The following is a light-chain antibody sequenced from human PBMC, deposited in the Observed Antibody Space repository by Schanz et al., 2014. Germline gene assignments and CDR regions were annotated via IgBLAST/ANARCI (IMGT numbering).Light chain of an antibody. CDR1: QSVDND. V-gene: IGKV3-15*01. Sequence: EIVLTQSPGTLSLSPGERATLSCRASQSVDNDLAWYQQKPRQPPRLLIYSASTRATGVPARFSGSGSGTEFTLTISSLQPDDFATYYCQQYFSYSGTFGQGTKVEI. CDR2: SAS. J-gene: IGKJ1*01. CDR3: QQYFSYSGT.